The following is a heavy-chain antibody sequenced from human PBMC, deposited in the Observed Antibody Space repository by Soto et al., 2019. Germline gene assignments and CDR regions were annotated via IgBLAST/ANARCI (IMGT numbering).Heavy chain of an antibody. V-gene: IGHV4-30-4*01. CDR2: IYYSGST. CDR3: PRVPTVTTRVGWFDP. D-gene: IGHD4-17*01. J-gene: IGHJ5*01. Sequence: SETLSLTCTVSGGSISSGDYYWSWIRQPPGKGLEWIGYIYYSGSTYYNPSLKSRVTISVDTSKNQFSLKLSSVTAADTAVYYCPRVPTVTTRVGWFDPWGQGTLVTVSS. CDR1: GGSISSGDYY.